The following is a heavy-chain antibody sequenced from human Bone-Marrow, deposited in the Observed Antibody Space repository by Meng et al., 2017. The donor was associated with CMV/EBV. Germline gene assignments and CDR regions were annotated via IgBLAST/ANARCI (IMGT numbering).Heavy chain of an antibody. Sequence: LSLTCVASGFTFSTSVLSWVRQAPGRGLEWVSTIYRGANSIVYAESVRGRFTISRDNAKNSLYLQMNGLRAEDTAVYYCARDLQDGYNFVSYWGQGTLVTVSS. V-gene: IGHV3-23*03. CDR3: ARDLQDGYNFVSY. D-gene: IGHD5-24*01. CDR2: IYRGANSI. CDR1: GFTFSTSV. J-gene: IGHJ4*02.